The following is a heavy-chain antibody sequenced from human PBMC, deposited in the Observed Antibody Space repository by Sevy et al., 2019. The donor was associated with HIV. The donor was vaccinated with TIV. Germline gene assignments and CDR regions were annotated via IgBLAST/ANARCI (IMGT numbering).Heavy chain of an antibody. Sequence: GGSLRLSCAASGFNFSMYWMRWVRQAPGKGLEWVANINQDGSEEFYVDSVRGRFTISRDNPKNALYLQMNSLTAEETVLYYCVRDLSAAAGTSRWFDPWGQGTLVTVSS. V-gene: IGHV3-7*01. CDR2: INQDGSEE. D-gene: IGHD6-13*01. CDR3: VRDLSAAAGTSRWFDP. CDR1: GFNFSMYW. J-gene: IGHJ5*02.